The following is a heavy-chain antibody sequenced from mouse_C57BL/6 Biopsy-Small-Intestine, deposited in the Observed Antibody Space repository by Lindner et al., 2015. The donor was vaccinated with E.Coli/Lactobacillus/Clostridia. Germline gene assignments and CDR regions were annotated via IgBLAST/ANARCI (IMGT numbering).Heavy chain of an antibody. J-gene: IGHJ2*01. CDR3: ARGAGWLLPVDY. CDR1: GYTFTDYI. D-gene: IGHD2-3*01. Sequence: VQLQESGPELVKPGASAKMSCKASGYTFTDYIMHWVKQKPGQGLEWIGYINPYNDGTKYNEKFRGKVKLTSDKSSSTAYLEVSSLTSEDSAVYYCARGAGWLLPVDYWGQGTTLTVSS. V-gene: IGHV1-14*01. CDR2: INPYNDGT.